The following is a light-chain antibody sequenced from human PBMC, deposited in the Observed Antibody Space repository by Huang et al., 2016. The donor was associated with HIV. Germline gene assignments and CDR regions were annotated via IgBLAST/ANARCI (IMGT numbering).Light chain of an antibody. CDR1: QSVSSN. CDR2: GAS. V-gene: IGKV3-15*01. Sequence: EIVMKQSPATLSVSPGERATLSCSASQSVSSNVAWYQQKRGQAPRLRIFGASTRATGIPARFSVSGSGTEFTLTISSLQSEDFAVYYCQQYNNWPPWTFGQGTKVDVK. CDR3: QQYNNWPPWT. J-gene: IGKJ1*01.